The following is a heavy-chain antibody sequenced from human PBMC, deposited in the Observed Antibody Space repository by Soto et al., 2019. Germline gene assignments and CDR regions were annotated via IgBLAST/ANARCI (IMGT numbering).Heavy chain of an antibody. J-gene: IGHJ4*02. CDR2: IIPMLGIA. D-gene: IGHD5-18*01. CDR3: ANRGYSYGFLIY. Sequence: QVQLVQSGAEVKKPGSSVKVSCKASGGTFSSYTFSWVRQAPGQGLEWMGRIIPMLGIANYAQKFQGRVTITADKSTSTAYMEMSSLTSEDTAVYYCANRGYSYGFLIYWGQGTLVTVSS. CDR1: GGTFSSYT. V-gene: IGHV1-69*02.